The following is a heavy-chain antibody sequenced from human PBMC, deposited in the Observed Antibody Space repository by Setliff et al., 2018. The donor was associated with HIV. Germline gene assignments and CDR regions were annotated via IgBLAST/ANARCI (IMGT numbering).Heavy chain of an antibody. CDR3: AGDRHYYGSGRYGP. V-gene: IGHV4-4*07. J-gene: IGHJ5*02. CDR1: GGSFNNYH. D-gene: IGHD3-10*01. Sequence: SETLSLTCTVSGGSFNNYHWSWIRQPAGKGLEWIGRIYDSGATNYKPSLKSRVTMSIAKPNNQLSLYLTSVTAADTAIYYCAGDRHYYGSGRYGPWGQGILVTVSS. CDR2: IYDSGAT.